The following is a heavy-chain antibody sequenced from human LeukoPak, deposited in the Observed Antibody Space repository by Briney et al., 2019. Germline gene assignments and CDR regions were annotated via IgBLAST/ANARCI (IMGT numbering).Heavy chain of an antibody. D-gene: IGHD3-10*01. Sequence: SETLSLTCTVSGGSISSYYWSWIRQPPGKGLEWIGYIYYSGSTNYNPFLKSRVTISVDTSKNQFSLKLSSVTAADTAVYYCARESSGSGSYLFDYWGQGTLVTVSS. CDR1: GGSISSYY. V-gene: IGHV4-59*01. CDR2: IYYSGST. CDR3: ARESSGSGSYLFDY. J-gene: IGHJ4*02.